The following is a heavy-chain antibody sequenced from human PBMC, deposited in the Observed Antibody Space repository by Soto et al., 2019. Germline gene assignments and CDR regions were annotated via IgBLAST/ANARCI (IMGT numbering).Heavy chain of an antibody. V-gene: IGHV4-34*01. CDR3: ARGQY. CDR2: VHHSGST. J-gene: IGHJ1*01. CDR1: GAPFTVHY. Sequence: SEALSLTFTVSGAPFTVHYWSWIRQPPGKGLEWIGEVHHSGSTSYNPALKSRVTMSVDTSKNHFSLRLASVTAADTATYYCARGQY.